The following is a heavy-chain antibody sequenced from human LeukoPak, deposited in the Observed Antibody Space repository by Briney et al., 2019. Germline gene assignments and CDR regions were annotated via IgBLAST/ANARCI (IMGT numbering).Heavy chain of an antibody. Sequence: GASVKVSCKASGYTFTSYYMHWVRQAPGQGLGWMGIINPSGGSTSYAQKFQGRVTMTRDTSTSTVYMELSSLRSEDTAVYYCAREVSAARLVPPEFDPWGQGTLVTVSS. CDR1: GYTFTSYY. J-gene: IGHJ5*02. D-gene: IGHD6-6*01. CDR2: INPSGGST. V-gene: IGHV1-46*01. CDR3: AREVSAARLVPPEFDP.